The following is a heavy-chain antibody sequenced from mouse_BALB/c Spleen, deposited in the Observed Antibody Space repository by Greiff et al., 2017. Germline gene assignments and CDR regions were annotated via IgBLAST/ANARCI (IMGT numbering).Heavy chain of an antibody. J-gene: IGHJ3*01. CDR3: ARNYRYEGFAY. V-gene: IGHV2-2*02. CDR1: GFSLTSYG. D-gene: IGHD2-14*01. Sequence: VMLVESGPGLVQPSQSLSITCTVSGFSLTSYGVHWVRQSPGKGLEWLGVIWSGGSTDYNAAFISRLSISKDNSKSQVFFKMNSLQANDTAIYYCARNYRYEGFAYWGQGTLVTVSA. CDR2: IWSGGST.